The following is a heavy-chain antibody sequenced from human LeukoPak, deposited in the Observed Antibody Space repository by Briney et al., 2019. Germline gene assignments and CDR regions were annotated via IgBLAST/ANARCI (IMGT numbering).Heavy chain of an antibody. Sequence: GGSLRLSCEASGFIFNNYWMGWVRQVPGKGLEWVANIHPDGSETSYVDSVKGRFTISRDNAKKSMFLQMNSLRTEETAVCICVRWGLEAGMDYWGQGTLVTVSS. J-gene: IGHJ4*02. CDR1: GFIFNNYW. CDR3: VRWGLEAGMDY. CDR2: IHPDGSET. V-gene: IGHV3-7*01. D-gene: IGHD6-19*01.